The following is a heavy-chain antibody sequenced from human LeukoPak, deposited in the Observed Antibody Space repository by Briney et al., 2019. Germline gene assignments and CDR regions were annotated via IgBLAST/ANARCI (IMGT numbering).Heavy chain of an antibody. J-gene: IGHJ4*02. CDR1: GFTFSSYA. Sequence: GGSLRLSCAASGFTFSSYAMSWVRQAPGKGLEWVSAISGSGGSTYYADSVKGRFTISRVNSKNTLYLQMNSLRAEDTAAYYCAKSGIAAATILYYFDYWGQGTLVTVSS. CDR3: AKSGIAAATILYYFDY. CDR2: ISGSGGST. V-gene: IGHV3-23*01. D-gene: IGHD6-13*01.